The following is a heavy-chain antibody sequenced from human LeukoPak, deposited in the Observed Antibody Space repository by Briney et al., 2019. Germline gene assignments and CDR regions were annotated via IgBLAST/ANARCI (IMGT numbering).Heavy chain of an antibody. Sequence: SETLSLTCTVSGGSISSYYWSWIRQPPGKGLEWIGYIYYSGSTNYNPSLKSRVTISVDTSKNQFSLKLSSVTAADTAVYYCARRNTAMPRFPFDYWGQGTLVTVSS. J-gene: IGHJ4*02. CDR2: IYYSGST. CDR3: ARRNTAMPRFPFDY. CDR1: GGSISSYY. V-gene: IGHV4-59*08. D-gene: IGHD5-18*01.